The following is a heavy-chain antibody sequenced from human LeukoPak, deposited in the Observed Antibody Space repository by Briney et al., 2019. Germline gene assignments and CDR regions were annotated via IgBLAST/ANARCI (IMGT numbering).Heavy chain of an antibody. CDR3: ASLTCNGDNCYLQY. CDR2: VYYSGST. J-gene: IGHJ4*02. D-gene: IGHD2-15*01. CDR1: GGSISSGGYY. V-gene: IGHV4-31*03. Sequence: SETLSLTCTVSGGSISSGGYYWSWIRQHPGKGLEWIGYVYYSGSTYYNPSLKSRLTISVDTSKNQFSLKLSSVTAADTAVYYCASLTCNGDNCYLQYWGQGTLVTVSS.